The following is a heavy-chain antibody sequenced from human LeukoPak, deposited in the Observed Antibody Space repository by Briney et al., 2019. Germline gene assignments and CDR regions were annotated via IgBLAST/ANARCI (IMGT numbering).Heavy chain of an antibody. Sequence: GGSLRFSCSASGFTFNNYWMHWLRQGPGKGLMWVSNINKDGSNTNYAVSVKGRFTISRANAKNTLYLQMNSLRAEDTAVYYCARDSYSSPDYWGQGTLVTVSS. CDR3: ARDSYSSPDY. CDR1: GFTFNNYW. J-gene: IGHJ4*02. CDR2: INKDGSNT. V-gene: IGHV3-74*01. D-gene: IGHD6-13*01.